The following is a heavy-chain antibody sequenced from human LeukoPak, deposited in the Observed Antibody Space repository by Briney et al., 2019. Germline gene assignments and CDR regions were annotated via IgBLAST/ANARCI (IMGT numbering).Heavy chain of an antibody. CDR2: IYYSGST. CDR1: VGSISSSSYY. V-gene: IGHV4-39*07. Sequence: PSETLSLTCTVSVGSISSSSYYWGWIRQPPGKGLEWIGSIYYSGSTYYNPSLKSRVTISVDTSKNQFSLKLSSVTAADTAVYYCARTRPTNYYESSGYLSYWGQGTLVTVSS. D-gene: IGHD3-22*01. CDR3: ARTRPTNYYESSGYLSY. J-gene: IGHJ4*02.